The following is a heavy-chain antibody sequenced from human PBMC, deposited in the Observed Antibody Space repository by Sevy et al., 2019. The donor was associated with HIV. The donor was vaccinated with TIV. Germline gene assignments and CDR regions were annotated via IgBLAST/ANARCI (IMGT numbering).Heavy chain of an antibody. CDR2: ISSLSSYT. V-gene: IGHV3-11*06. J-gene: IGHJ3*02. CDR1: GFTFSNYY. D-gene: IGHD1-26*01. CDR3: AGGSGRYNDAFDI. Sequence: GGSLRLSCAASGFTFSNYYMSWIRQAPGKGLEWVSYISSLSSYTNFADSVKGRFTISRDNAKNSLYLQMKGLRAEDTAVYYCAGGSGRYNDAFDIWGQGTMVTVSS.